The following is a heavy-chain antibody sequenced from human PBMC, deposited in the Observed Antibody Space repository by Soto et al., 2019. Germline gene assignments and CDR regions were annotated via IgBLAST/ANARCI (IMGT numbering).Heavy chain of an antibody. CDR1: GFTLSSYS. J-gene: IGHJ6*02. V-gene: IGHV3-48*02. Sequence: PGGSLRLSCAASGFTLSSYSMNWVRQAPGKGLEWVSYISSSSSTIYYADSVKGRFTISRDNAKNSLYLQMNSLRDEDTALYYCARGIREADYYDSSGYYLKRDYYYYGMDVWGQGTTVTVSS. CDR2: ISSSSSTI. CDR3: ARGIREADYYDSSGYYLKRDYYYYGMDV. D-gene: IGHD3-22*01.